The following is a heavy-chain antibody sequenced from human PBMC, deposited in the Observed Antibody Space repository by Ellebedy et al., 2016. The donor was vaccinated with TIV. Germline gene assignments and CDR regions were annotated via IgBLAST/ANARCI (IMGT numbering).Heavy chain of an antibody. D-gene: IGHD3-9*01. CDR1: GFTFSTYW. J-gene: IGHJ4*02. CDR3: ATDRGYFTFDY. Sequence: GESLKISCATSGFTFSTYWMAWVRQAPGKGLEWVANIKEDGSQTYYVGSVKGRFTISRDNAKNSLYLQMNRLRADDTAVYYCATDRGYFTFDYWGQGSLITVSS. V-gene: IGHV3-7*03. CDR2: IKEDGSQT.